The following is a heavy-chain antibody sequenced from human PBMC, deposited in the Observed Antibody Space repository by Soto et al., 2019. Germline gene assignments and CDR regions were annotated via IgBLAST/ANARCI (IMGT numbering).Heavy chain of an antibody. V-gene: IGHV3-49*03. CDR1: GFTFGDYA. D-gene: IGHD1-26*01. J-gene: IGHJ4*02. CDR2: ITSKRYGGKT. Sequence: PGGSLRLSCITSGFTFGDYAMIWFRQAPGKGLEWVSFITSKRYGGKTEYAASVKGRFTISRDDFKSVAYLQMNSLRTDDTAVYYCSRLPPNNWGAPLDYWGQGTLVTVSS. CDR3: SRLPPNNWGAPLDY.